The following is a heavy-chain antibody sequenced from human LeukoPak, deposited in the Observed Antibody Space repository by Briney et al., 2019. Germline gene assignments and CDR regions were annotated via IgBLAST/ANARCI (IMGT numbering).Heavy chain of an antibody. J-gene: IGHJ4*02. CDR2: IYRDGST. CDR1: GFTVSSNY. D-gene: IGHD6-13*01. Sequence: GGSLRLSCAASGFTVSSNYVSWVRQAPGKGLEWVSSIYRDGSTYYADSVKGRFTISRDNAKNSLYLQMNSLRAEDTAVYYCARDLGYSSSWLDYWGQGTLVTVSS. CDR3: ARDLGYSSSWLDY. V-gene: IGHV3-66*01.